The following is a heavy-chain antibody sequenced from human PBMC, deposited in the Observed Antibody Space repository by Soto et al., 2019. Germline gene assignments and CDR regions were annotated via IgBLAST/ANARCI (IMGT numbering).Heavy chain of an antibody. Sequence: EVQLVESGGGLVQPGGSLRVSCAASGFTVSSNYMSWVRQAPGKGLEWVSVIHSGGSTYYADSVKGRFTISRDNSKNTLYLQMNFLRAEDTSVYYCARFSSFYGMAVWGQGTTVTVSS. V-gene: IGHV3-66*01. CDR1: GFTVSSNY. D-gene: IGHD6-13*01. CDR2: IHSGGST. CDR3: ARFSSFYGMAV. J-gene: IGHJ6*02.